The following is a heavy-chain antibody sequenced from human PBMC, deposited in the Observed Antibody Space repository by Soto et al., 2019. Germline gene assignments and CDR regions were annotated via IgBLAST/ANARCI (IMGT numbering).Heavy chain of an antibody. J-gene: IGHJ6*03. V-gene: IGHV3-7*01. CDR3: GRHADYVSMDV. CDR1: GFTLSSYW. Sequence: PGGSLRLSCAGSGFTLSSYWLSWVRQAPGKGLEWVANIKQDGSDKYYVDSVKGRFTISRDNAKNSVYLQMNSLRAEDTAIYYGGRHADYVSMDVWGKGTTVTVSS. D-gene: IGHD3-16*01. CDR2: IKQDGSDK.